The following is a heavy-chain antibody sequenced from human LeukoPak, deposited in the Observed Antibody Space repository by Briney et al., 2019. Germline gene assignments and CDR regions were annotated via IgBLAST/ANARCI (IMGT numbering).Heavy chain of an antibody. J-gene: IGHJ6*02. V-gene: IGHV3-30*18. CDR2: ISYDGSNK. D-gene: IGHD3-10*01. CDR3: AKALITMVRGVIIPYVSYHYGMDV. Sequence: GRSLRLSCAASGFTFSSYGMHWVRQAPGKGLEWVAVISYDGSNKYYADSVKGRFTISRDNSKNTLYLQMNSLRAEDTAVYYCAKALITMVRGVIIPYVSYHYGMDVWGQGTTVTVSS. CDR1: GFTFSSYG.